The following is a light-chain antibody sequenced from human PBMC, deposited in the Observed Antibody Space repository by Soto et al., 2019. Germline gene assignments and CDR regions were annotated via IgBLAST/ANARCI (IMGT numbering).Light chain of an antibody. CDR3: QQYNNWPRT. V-gene: IGKV3-15*01. CDR2: GAS. Sequence: IVVTQSPATLSLSLGERATLSCRASQSVSSSLAWYQQKPGQAPRLLIYGASTRATGIPARFSGSGSGTEFTLTISSLQSEDFAVYYCQQYNNWPRTFGQGTKVDNK. CDR1: QSVSSS. J-gene: IGKJ1*01.